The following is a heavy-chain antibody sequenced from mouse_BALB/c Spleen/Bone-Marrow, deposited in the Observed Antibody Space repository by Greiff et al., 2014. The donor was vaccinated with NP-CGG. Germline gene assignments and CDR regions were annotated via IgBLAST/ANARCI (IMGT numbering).Heavy chain of an antibody. CDR3: ARGIYYGRGYFDV. CDR1: GYSIISDYA. D-gene: IGHD1-1*01. V-gene: IGHV3-2*02. CDR2: ISHSGTT. J-gene: IGHJ1*01. Sequence: EVQRVESGPGLVKPSQSLSLTCTVTGYSIISDYAWNWIRQFPGNKLEWMGYISHSGTTGYNPSLKSRISITRDTSKNQFFLQLNSVTTEDTATYYCARGIYYGRGYFDVWGAGTTVTVSS.